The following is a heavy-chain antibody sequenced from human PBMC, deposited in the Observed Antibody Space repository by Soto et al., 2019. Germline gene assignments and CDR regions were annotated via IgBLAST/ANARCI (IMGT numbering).Heavy chain of an antibody. J-gene: IGHJ6*03. D-gene: IGHD1-1*01. Sequence: EVQLVESGGGLVKPGGSLRLSCAASGFTFSNAYMNWVRQAPGKGLEWVGRIKTKAGGGATDYAAPVRDRFTISRDDSKNTLYLQMNSLKTEDTAVYYCTTAAGTQYYYYYNLDVWGQGATVAVSS. CDR3: TTAAGTQYYYYYNLDV. CDR2: IKTKAGGGAT. CDR1: GFTFSNAY. V-gene: IGHV3-15*07.